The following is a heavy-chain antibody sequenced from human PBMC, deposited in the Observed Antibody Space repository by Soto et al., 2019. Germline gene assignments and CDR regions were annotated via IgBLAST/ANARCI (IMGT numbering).Heavy chain of an antibody. CDR2: IYNSGTT. CDR3: ARSTTVTGEFDH. D-gene: IGHD4-17*01. V-gene: IGHV4-31*03. CDR1: GGSISSTTYY. Sequence: QVQLQESSPGLVKPSQTLSLTCTVSGGSISSTTYYWNWIRQHPGKGLEWIGYIYNSGTTYYKPSLTSRATMSVDTSKNHFSLKLSSVTAADTAVYYCARSTTVTGEFDHWGQGTLVTVSS. J-gene: IGHJ4*02.